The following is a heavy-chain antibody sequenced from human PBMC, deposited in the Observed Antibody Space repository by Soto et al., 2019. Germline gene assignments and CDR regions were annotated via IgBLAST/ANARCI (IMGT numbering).Heavy chain of an antibody. Sequence: QVQLGQSGAEVKKPGASVKVSCKASGYTFTSHGISWVRQAPGQGLEWMGWISAKNGDTNYAQKFQGRVTVTTDTFTSTGYMELRSLRSKDTAVYDCARMVLRTTIDHYPYRDVWGTGTRVTASS. CDR1: GYTFTSHG. CDR3: ARMVLRTTIDHYPYRDV. CDR2: ISAKNGDT. V-gene: IGHV1-18*01. J-gene: IGHJ6*03. D-gene: IGHD3-10*01.